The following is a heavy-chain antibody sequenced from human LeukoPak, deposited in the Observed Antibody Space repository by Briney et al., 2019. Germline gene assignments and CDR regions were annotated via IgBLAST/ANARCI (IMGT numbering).Heavy chain of an antibody. CDR2: IIPIFGTA. D-gene: IGHD3-22*01. Sequence: SVKVCCKASGGTFSSYAISWVRQAPGQGLEWMGGIIPIFGTANYAQKFQGRVTITADESTSTAYMELSSLRSEDTAVYYCARGVAYDSSGYSDFDYWGQGTLVTVSS. J-gene: IGHJ4*02. V-gene: IGHV1-69*13. CDR3: ARGVAYDSSGYSDFDY. CDR1: GGTFSSYA.